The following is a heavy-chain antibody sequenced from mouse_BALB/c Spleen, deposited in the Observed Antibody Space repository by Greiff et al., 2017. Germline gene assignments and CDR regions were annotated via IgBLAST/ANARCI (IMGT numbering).Heavy chain of an antibody. D-gene: IGHD1-1*01. Sequence: EVMLVESGGGLVQPGGSRKLSCAASGFTFSSFGMHWVRQAPEKGLEWVAYISSGSSTIYYADTVKGRFTISRDNPKNTLFLQRTSLRSEDTAMYYCARSTTVVGRGYAMDYWGQGTSVTVSS. CDR2: ISSGSSTI. V-gene: IGHV5-17*02. CDR1: GFTFSSFG. J-gene: IGHJ4*01. CDR3: ARSTTVVGRGYAMDY.